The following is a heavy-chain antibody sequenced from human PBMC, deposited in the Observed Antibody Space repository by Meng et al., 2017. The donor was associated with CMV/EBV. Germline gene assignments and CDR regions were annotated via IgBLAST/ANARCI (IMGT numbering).Heavy chain of an antibody. CDR2: ISSSSSYI. CDR3: ARREGGSYEGAFDI. J-gene: IGHJ3*02. V-gene: IGHV3-21*01. Sequence: GESLKISCAASGFTFSSYSMNWVRQAPGKGLEWVSSISSSSSYIYYADSVKGRFTISRDNAKNSLYLQINSLRAEDTAVYYCARREGGSYEGAFDIWGQGTMVTVSS. D-gene: IGHD1-26*01. CDR1: GFTFSSYS.